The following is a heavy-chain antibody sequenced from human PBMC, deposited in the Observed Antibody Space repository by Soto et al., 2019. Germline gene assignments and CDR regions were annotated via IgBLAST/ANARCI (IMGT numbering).Heavy chain of an antibody. J-gene: IGHJ4*02. CDR3: ARDRGYTYCFDF. V-gene: IGHV3-48*02. Sequence: EVQLVESGGGLVQPGGSLRLSCAASGLTFTSYNMNWVRQAPGKGLEWVSFISSSSSTIYYADSVKGRFTISRDNAKNSLYLQMNSLRDEDTAVYYCARDRGYTYCFDFWGQGALVTVSS. D-gene: IGHD5-18*01. CDR2: ISSSSSTI. CDR1: GLTFTSYN.